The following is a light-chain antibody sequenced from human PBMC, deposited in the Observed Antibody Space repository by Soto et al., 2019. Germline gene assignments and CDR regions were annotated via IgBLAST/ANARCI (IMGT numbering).Light chain of an antibody. CDR1: QTMTRAY. CDR2: AAS. J-gene: IGKJ2*01. V-gene: IGKV3-20*01. CDR3: HQYHSPPQT. Sequence: EMVLMQSPGNLSLSPGERATLSCRASQTMTRAYVAWYQQKPGQAPRLLIYAASYRATGISDKFSGSGSGTDFSLTISRLEPEDSAVYYCHQYHSPPQTFGQGTKVDSK.